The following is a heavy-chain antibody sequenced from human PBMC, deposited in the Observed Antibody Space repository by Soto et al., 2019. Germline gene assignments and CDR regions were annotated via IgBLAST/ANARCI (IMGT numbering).Heavy chain of an antibody. D-gene: IGHD5-12*01. CDR2: VWFDGSNK. Sequence: GGSLRLSCAASGFTFSSYGMHWVRQAPGKGLEWVAVVWFDGSNKYYADSVKGRFTISRDNSKNTLYLQMNSLRAEDTAVYYCAREREEGWLQFLESPLIDYWGQGTLVTVSS. CDR1: GFTFSSYG. V-gene: IGHV3-33*01. J-gene: IGHJ4*02. CDR3: AREREEGWLQFLESPLIDY.